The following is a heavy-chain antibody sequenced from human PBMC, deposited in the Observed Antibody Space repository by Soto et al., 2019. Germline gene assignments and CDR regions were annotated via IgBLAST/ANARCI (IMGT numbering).Heavy chain of an antibody. CDR3: ARGLYCGGGCYSHFDY. J-gene: IGHJ4*02. Sequence: VQLVQSGAEVKKPGSSVKVSCKASGGTFSNYPFIWVRQAPGQGLAWMGGIIPIFGTTDYGQRFQGSVTITADESTNTAYMELSSLRSDDTAVYYCARGLYCGGGCYSHFDYWGQGTLVTVSS. D-gene: IGHD2-21*02. CDR2: IIPIFGTT. V-gene: IGHV1-69*01. CDR1: GGTFSNYP.